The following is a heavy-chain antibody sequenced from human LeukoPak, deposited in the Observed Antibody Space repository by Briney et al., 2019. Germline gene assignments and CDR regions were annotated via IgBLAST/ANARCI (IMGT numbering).Heavy chain of an antibody. CDR2: ISSSSDNI. CDR3: TKDGPYNDVWYVDY. V-gene: IGHV3-48*02. CDR1: GFTFSSYT. Sequence: TGGSLRHSCAASGFTFSSYTMNWVRQAPGKGLEWVSYISSSSDNIYYADSVKGRFTISRDNAKRSVYLQMNSLRNEDTAVYYCTKDGPYNDVWYVDYWGQGTPVTVSS. D-gene: IGHD3-3*01. J-gene: IGHJ4*02.